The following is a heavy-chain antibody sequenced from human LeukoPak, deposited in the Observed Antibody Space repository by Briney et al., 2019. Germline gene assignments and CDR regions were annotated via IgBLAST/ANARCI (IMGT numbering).Heavy chain of an antibody. J-gene: IGHJ4*02. Sequence: AGGSLRLSCAASGFTFSSYWMHWVRQAPGKVLVWVSRINSDGSSTSYADSVKGRFTISRDNAKNTLYLQMNSLRAEDTAVYYCAKGLKYTSSYVDYWGQGTLVTVSS. CDR1: GFTFSSYW. CDR2: INSDGSST. V-gene: IGHV3-74*01. CDR3: AKGLKYTSSYVDY. D-gene: IGHD6-6*01.